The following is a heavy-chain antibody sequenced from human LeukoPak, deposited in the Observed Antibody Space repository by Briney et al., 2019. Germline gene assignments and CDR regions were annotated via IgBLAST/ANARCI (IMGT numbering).Heavy chain of an antibody. J-gene: IGHJ3*02. CDR2: IYYSGST. D-gene: IGHD3-3*01. CDR3: ARVGDAFDI. V-gene: IGHV4-31*03. Sequence: SETLSLTCTVSGVSISSGGYYWRWIRQHPGKGLEWIGYIYYSGSTYYNPSLKSRVTISVDTSKNQFSLKLSSVTAADTAVYYCARVGDAFDIWGQGTMVTVSS. CDR1: GVSISSGGYY.